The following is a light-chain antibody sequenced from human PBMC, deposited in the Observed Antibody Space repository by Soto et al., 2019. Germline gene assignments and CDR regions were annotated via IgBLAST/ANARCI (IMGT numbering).Light chain of an antibody. CDR2: AAT. CDR3: QQSHSMPLT. CDR1: QSISSF. Sequence: DIQMTQSPSSMSASVGDRVTITCRASQSISSFLNWYQQKPGKAPKFLIYAATSLQSGVPSRFSGNGSGTDFTLTISSLQPEDFATYYCQQSHSMPLTFGGGTKVEIK. V-gene: IGKV1-39*01. J-gene: IGKJ4*01.